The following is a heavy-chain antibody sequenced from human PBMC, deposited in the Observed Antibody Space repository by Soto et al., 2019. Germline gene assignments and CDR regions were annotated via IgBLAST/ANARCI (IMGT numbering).Heavy chain of an antibody. Sequence: EASVKVSCKAPGYTFTSYCISWVRQAPGQGLEWMGWISAYNGNTNYAQELQGRVTMTTDTSTSTAYMELRSLRSDDTAVYYCAREVYYYDSSGHDAFDIWGQGTMVTVSS. CDR3: AREVYYYDSSGHDAFDI. CDR2: ISAYNGNT. D-gene: IGHD3-22*01. J-gene: IGHJ3*02. V-gene: IGHV1-18*01. CDR1: GYTFTSYC.